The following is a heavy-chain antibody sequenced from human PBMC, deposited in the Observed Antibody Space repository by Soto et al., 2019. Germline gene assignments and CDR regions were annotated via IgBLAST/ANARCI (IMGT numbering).Heavy chain of an antibody. D-gene: IGHD1-26*01. Sequence: GESLKISCKGSGYSFNSYWIGWVRQMPVKGLEWMGIIYPGDSDTRYSPSFQGQVTISADKSISTAYLQWSSLKASDTAMYYCARQHLKWGLSYYYGMDVWGQGTTVTVSS. CDR1: GYSFNSYW. V-gene: IGHV5-51*01. J-gene: IGHJ6*02. CDR3: ARQHLKWGLSYYYGMDV. CDR2: IYPGDSDT.